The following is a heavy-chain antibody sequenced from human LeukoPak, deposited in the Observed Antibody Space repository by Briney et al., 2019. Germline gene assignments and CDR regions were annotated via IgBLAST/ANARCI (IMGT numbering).Heavy chain of an antibody. CDR1: GGSISSGGYS. Sequence: PSETLSLTCAVSGGSISSGGYSWSWIRQPPGKGLEWIGYIYHSGSTYYNPSLKSRVTISVDRSKNQFSLKLSSVTAADTAVYYCAGTMESESFSTFVYWGQGTLVTVSS. CDR3: AGTMESESFSTFVY. V-gene: IGHV4-30-2*01. D-gene: IGHD2/OR15-2a*01. CDR2: IYHSGST. J-gene: IGHJ4*02.